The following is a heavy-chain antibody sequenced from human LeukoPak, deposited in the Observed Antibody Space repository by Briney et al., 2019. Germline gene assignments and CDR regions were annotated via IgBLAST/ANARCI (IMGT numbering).Heavy chain of an antibody. D-gene: IGHD1-26*01. CDR1: GYTFTVYY. Sequence: ASVKVSCKASGYTFTVYYMHWVRQAPGQGLEWMGWINPNSGGTNYAQKFQGRVTMTRDTSISTAYMELSRLRSDDTAVYYCARVELRPVGFFDYWGQGTLVTVSS. V-gene: IGHV1-2*02. J-gene: IGHJ4*02. CDR3: ARVELRPVGFFDY. CDR2: INPNSGGT.